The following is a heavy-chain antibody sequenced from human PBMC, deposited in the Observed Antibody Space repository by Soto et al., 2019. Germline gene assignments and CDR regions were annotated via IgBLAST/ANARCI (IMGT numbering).Heavy chain of an antibody. V-gene: IGHV3-64D*06. CDR3: VKTPAPTGYDHYFDY. D-gene: IGHD5-12*01. CDR2: ISSNGGST. CDR1: GFTFSTYA. Sequence: ESGGGLVQPGGSLRLSCSASGFTFSTYAMHWVRQAPGKGLESISGISSNGGSTYYADSVKVRFTISRDNSKNTLYLQMSSLRADDTAVYYCVKTPAPTGYDHYFDYWCQGTLVTVSS. J-gene: IGHJ4*02.